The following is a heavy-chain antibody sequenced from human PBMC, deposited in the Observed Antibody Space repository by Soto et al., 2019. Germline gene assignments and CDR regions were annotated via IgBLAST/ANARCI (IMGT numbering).Heavy chain of an antibody. CDR3: AKGGAIVAAGTRVYLYNAMDV. Sequence: ASVKVSCKASGYTFTGYYVHWVRQAPGQGLEWMGWINPNSGDTYLAQRFQGRVTMNRDTSIGTAYMELRGLTSDNTAEYYCAKGGAIVAAGTRVYLYNAMDVWGQGTTVTVSS. CDR1: GYTFTGYY. V-gene: IGHV1-2*02. J-gene: IGHJ6*02. CDR2: INPNSGDT. D-gene: IGHD1-26*01.